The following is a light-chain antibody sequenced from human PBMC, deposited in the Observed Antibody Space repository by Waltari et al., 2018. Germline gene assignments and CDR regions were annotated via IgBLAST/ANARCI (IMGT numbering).Light chain of an antibody. Sequence: SYVLTQPPSVSVAPGKTARISCAGQNIGTKTVHWYQQKPGQAPVLVIYDDTVRPSGIPDRSSCSATATLTIARVEAGDEADYYCQVWDSSGDHPVFGGGTRLTVL. J-gene: IGLJ2*01. V-gene: IGLV3-21*03. CDR1: NIGTKT. CDR2: DDT. CDR3: QVWDSSGDHPV.